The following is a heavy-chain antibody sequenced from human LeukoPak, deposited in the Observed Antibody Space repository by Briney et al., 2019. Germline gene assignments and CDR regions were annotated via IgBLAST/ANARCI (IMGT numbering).Heavy chain of an antibody. CDR1: GYTFTSYG. J-gene: IGHJ4*02. Sequence: ASVKVSCKASGYTFTSYGISWVRQAPGQGPEWMGWIHPNSGGTSYSQNFQDRVTLTRDTSINTVYMELSRLSSDDTAVYYCARGGTTYYYVYWGQGTLVTVSS. D-gene: IGHD1-1*01. CDR3: ARGGTTYYYVY. CDR2: IHPNSGGT. V-gene: IGHV1-2*02.